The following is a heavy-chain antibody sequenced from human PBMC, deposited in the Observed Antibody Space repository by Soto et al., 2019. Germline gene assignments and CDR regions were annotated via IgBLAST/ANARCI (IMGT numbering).Heavy chain of an antibody. V-gene: IGHV1-69*01. Sequence: QVQLVQSGAEVKEPGSSVKVSCKASGGGNLRDYRTTWVRRAPGQGLEWMGGIIPKLGSANYAQNFQGRVTITADESTNNVYMERRSLRSDDTAVYYCERGGDGYNVCAVYWGQETPVTVSS. CDR2: IIPKLGSA. CDR3: ERGGDGYNVCAVY. D-gene: IGHD2-21*01. CDR1: GGGNLRDYR. J-gene: IGHJ4*02.